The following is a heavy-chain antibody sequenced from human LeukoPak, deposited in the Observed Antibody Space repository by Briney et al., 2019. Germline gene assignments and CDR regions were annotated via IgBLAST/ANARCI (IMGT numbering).Heavy chain of an antibody. CDR2: ISGSGGRT. D-gene: IGHD1-1*01. J-gene: IGHJ4*02. V-gene: IGHV3-23*01. CDR3: AKNPRLEGWIYFDS. CDR1: GSTFISYS. Sequence: PGGSLRRSWAAFGSTFISYSMSSVRQPPGKGLDLVSSISGSGGRTDYADSVKGRFTIYRDNSKNTLSLQMTSLTAEDTAVYYCAKNPRLEGWIYFDSWGQGILVTVSS.